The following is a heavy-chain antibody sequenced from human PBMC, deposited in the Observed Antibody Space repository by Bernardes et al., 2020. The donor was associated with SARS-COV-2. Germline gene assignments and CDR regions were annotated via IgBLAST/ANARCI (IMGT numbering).Heavy chain of an antibody. D-gene: IGHD3-10*01. CDR3: ARLRALYGSGSYYLGWFDP. CDR1: GGSISSSSYY. Sequence: SETLSLTCTVSGGSISSSSYYWGWILQPPGKGLEWIGSIYYSGITYYNPSLKSRVTISVDTSKNQFSLKLSSVTAADTAVYYCARLRALYGSGSYYLGWFDPWGQGTLVTVSS. V-gene: IGHV4-39*01. CDR2: IYYSGIT. J-gene: IGHJ5*02.